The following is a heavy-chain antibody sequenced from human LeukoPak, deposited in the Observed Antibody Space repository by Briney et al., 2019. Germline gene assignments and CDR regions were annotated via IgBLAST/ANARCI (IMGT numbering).Heavy chain of an antibody. CDR3: ARGAELFDY. CDR2: INHSGST. V-gene: IGHV4-34*01. J-gene: IGHJ4*02. D-gene: IGHD1-26*01. Sequence: SETLSLTCAVYGGSFRGYYWSWVRHPPGKGLEWIGEINHSGSTNYNPSLKSRVTIPVDTSKNQFALKLSSVTAADTAVYYCARGAELFDYWGQGTLVTVSS. CDR1: GGSFRGYY.